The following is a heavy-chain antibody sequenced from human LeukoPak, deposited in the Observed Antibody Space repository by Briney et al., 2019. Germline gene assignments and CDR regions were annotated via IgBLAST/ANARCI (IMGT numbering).Heavy chain of an antibody. CDR2: INHSGST. J-gene: IGHJ3*02. Sequence: PSETLSLTCAVYGGSFSGYYWSWIRQPPGKGLEWIGEINHSGSTNYNPSLKSRVTISVDTSKNQFSLKLSSVTAADTAVYYCARGNYDSSGYYYVGDAFDIWGQGTMVTVSS. D-gene: IGHD3-22*01. CDR3: ARGNYDSSGYYYVGDAFDI. CDR1: GGSFSGYY. V-gene: IGHV4-34*01.